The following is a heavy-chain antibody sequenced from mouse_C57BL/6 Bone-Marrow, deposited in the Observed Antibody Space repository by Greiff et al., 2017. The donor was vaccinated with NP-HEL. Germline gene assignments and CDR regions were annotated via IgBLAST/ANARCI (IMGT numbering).Heavy chain of an antibody. CDR2: IDPSDSYT. D-gene: IGHD2-4*01. CDR3: ARGRDYEFAY. J-gene: IGHJ3*01. Sequence: MPGQGLEWIGEIDPSDSYTNYNQKFKGKSTLTVDKSSITAYMQLSSLTSEDSAVYYCARGRDYEFAYWGQGTLVTVSA. V-gene: IGHV1-69*01.